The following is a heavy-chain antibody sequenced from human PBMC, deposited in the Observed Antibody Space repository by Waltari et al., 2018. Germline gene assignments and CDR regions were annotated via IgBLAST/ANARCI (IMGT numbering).Heavy chain of an antibody. CDR1: GYTFNEYA. D-gene: IGHD6-19*01. CDR2: INTGNGNT. Sequence: QVHLVQSGAEVKKPGASVKVSCEASGYTFNEYAMHWVRQAPGQRPEWMGYINTGNGNTKYSQKFQGRLTISRDISARTVYMELYGLRSADTAVYTCAREKYFPGWQPFDSWGQGTLVTVSS. CDR3: AREKYFPGWQPFDS. V-gene: IGHV1-3*04. J-gene: IGHJ4*02.